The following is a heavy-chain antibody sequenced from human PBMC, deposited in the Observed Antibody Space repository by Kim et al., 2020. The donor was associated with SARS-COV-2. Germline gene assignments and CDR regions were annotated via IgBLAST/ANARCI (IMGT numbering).Heavy chain of an antibody. J-gene: IGHJ4*02. CDR2: IYYGGST. CDR3: ARRVRGGLFDY. D-gene: IGHD3-10*01. V-gene: IGHV4-39*01. Sequence: SETLSLTCTVSGGSISSDIYYWAWIRQPPGKGLQWIGTIYYGGSTYYNPSLKSRVTISVDTSKNQFSLKLTSVTAADTALYYCARRVRGGLFDYWGQGTLVTVSS. CDR1: GGSISSDIYY.